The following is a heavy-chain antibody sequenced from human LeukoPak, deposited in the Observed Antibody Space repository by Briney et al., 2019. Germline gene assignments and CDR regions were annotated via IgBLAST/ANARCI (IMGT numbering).Heavy chain of an antibody. CDR1: GFTFSSYG. V-gene: IGHV3-33*01. J-gene: IGHJ4*02. Sequence: SGRSLRLSCAASGFTFSSYGMHWVRQAPGKGLEWVAIIWYDGNNEYYADSVKGRFTISRDNSKNTLYLQMNSLRAEDTAVYYCARALWPYYFDYWGQGTLVTVSS. D-gene: IGHD2-21*01. CDR3: ARALWPYYFDY. CDR2: IWYDGNNE.